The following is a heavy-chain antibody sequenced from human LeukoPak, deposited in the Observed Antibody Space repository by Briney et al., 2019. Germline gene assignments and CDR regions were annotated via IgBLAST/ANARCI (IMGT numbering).Heavy chain of an antibody. Sequence: PSETLSLTCTVSGGSISSSSYYWGWIRQHPGKGLEWIGYIYYSGSTYYNPSLKSRVTISVDTSKNQFSLKLSSVTAADTAVYYCARGGGYSGYDLFDYWGQGTLVTVSS. D-gene: IGHD5-12*01. CDR1: GGSISSSSYY. CDR2: IYYSGST. CDR3: ARGGGYSGYDLFDY. J-gene: IGHJ4*02. V-gene: IGHV4-31*03.